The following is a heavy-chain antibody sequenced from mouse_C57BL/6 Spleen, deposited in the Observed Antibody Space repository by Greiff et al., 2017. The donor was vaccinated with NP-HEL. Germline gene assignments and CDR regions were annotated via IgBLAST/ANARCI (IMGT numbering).Heavy chain of an antibody. CDR2: IYWDDDK. J-gene: IGHJ3*01. CDR3: ARSYSNYWFAY. V-gene: IGHV8-12*01. Sequence: QVTLKVCGPGILQSSQTLSLTCSFSGFSLSTSGMGVSWIRQPSGKGLEWLAHIYWDDDKRYNPSLKSRLTISKDTSRNQVFLKITSVDTADTATYYCARSYSNYWFAYWGQGTLVTVSA. CDR1: GFSLSTSGMG. D-gene: IGHD2-5*01.